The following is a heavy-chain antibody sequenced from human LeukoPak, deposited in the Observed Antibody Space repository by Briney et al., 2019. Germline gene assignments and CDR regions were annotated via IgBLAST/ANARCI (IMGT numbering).Heavy chain of an antibody. D-gene: IGHD2-21*02. CDR2: IKSKTDGGTT. V-gene: IGHV3-15*01. CDR3: AKVVVVTAIHDDLDY. CDR1: GLTFDDYG. Sequence: GGSLRLSCAASGLTFDDYGMSWVRQAPGKGLERVGRIKSKTDGGTTDYAAPVKGRFIISRDDSKNTLYLQMNSLRAEDTAVYYCAKVVVVTAIHDDLDYWGQGTLVTVSS. J-gene: IGHJ4*02.